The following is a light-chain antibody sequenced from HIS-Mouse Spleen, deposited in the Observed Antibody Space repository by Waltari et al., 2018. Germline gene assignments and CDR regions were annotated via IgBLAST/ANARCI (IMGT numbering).Light chain of an antibody. V-gene: IGLV8-61*01. J-gene: IGLJ3*02. CDR3: VLYMGSGISWV. CDR1: SGSVPPCYS. CDR2: STN. Sequence: QTVVTQDPSFSVSPGGTVTLTCGLSSGSVPPCYSPSWYQQTPGQAPRTLIYSTNTRSSGVPDRFSGSILGNKAALTITGAQADDESDYYCVLYMGSGISWVFGGGTKLTVL.